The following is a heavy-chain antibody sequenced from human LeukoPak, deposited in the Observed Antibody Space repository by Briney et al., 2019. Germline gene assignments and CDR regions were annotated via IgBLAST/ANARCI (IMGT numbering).Heavy chain of an antibody. CDR1: GGSFSGYY. J-gene: IGHJ4*02. CDR2: INHSGST. CDR3: ARGGIAVAGSDWNYFDY. Sequence: SETLSLTCAVYGGSFSGYYWSWIRQPPGKGLEWIGEINHSGSTNYNPSLQSRVTISVDTSKNQFSLKLSSVTAADTAVYYCARGGIAVAGSDWNYFDYWGQGTLVTVSS. D-gene: IGHD6-19*01. V-gene: IGHV4-34*01.